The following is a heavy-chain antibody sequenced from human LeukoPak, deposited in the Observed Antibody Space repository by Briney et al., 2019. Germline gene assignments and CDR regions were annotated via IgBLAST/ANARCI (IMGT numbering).Heavy chain of an antibody. CDR3: ARGSSLIAVPSSTLVY. V-gene: IGHV3-11*04. CDR1: GVSFSDYY. D-gene: IGHD6-19*01. Sequence: TGGSLRLSCAASGVSFSDYYMTWIHQAPGKGLEWVSSISSDGGAMYYADSVKGRFTISRDNARNSLYLQMNSLRAEDTAVYYCARGSSLIAVPSSTLVYWGQGTLVTVSS. CDR2: ISSDGGAM. J-gene: IGHJ4*02.